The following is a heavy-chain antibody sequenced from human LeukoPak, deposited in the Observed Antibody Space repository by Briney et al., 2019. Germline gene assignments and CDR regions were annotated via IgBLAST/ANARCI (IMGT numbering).Heavy chain of an antibody. J-gene: IGHJ6*03. CDR1: GFTFSSYS. D-gene: IGHD3-3*01. CDR3: ARDSSGLMYYHYYMDV. CDR2: ISSSSSYI. V-gene: IGHV3-21*01. Sequence: GGSLRLSCAASGFTFSSYSMNWVRQAPGKGLEWVSSISSSSSYIYYADSVKGRFTTSRDNAKNSLYLQMNSLRAEDTAVYYCARDSSGLMYYHYYMDVWGKGTTVTVSS.